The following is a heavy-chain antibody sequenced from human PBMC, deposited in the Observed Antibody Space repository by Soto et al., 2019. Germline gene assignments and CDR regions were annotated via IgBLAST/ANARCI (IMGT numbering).Heavy chain of an antibody. V-gene: IGHV1-18*04. CDR1: GYTFTSYG. J-gene: IGHJ6*02. CDR3: ARRYYDFWSGYSDYYYYYGMDV. D-gene: IGHD3-3*01. CDR2: ISAYNGNT. Sequence: GASVKVSCTASGYTFTSYGISWVRQAPGQGLEWMGWISAYNGNTNYAQKLQGRVTVTTDTSTSTAYMELRSLRSDDTAVYYCARRYYDFWSGYSDYYYYYGMDVWGQGTTVTVSS.